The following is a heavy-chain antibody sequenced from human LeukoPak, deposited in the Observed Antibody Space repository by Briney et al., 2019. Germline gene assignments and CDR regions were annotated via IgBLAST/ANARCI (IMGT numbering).Heavy chain of an antibody. V-gene: IGHV1-24*01. J-gene: IGHJ4*02. D-gene: IGHD3-22*01. CDR1: GYTLTELS. Sequence: ASVKVSCKVSGYTLTELSMHWVRQAPGKGLEWMGGFDPEDGVTIYAQKFQGRVTMTEDTSTDTAYMELSSLRSEDTAVYYCATAPHQYYYDSSGSHFDYWGQGTLVTVSS. CDR2: FDPEDGVT. CDR3: ATAPHQYYYDSSGSHFDY.